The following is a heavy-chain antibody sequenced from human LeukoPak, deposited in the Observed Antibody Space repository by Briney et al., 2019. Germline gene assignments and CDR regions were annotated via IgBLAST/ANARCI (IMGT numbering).Heavy chain of an antibody. D-gene: IGHD3-22*01. V-gene: IGHV1-46*01. CDR1: GYTFTSYY. CDR3: ARFPGDSNGYSPFDY. J-gene: IGHJ4*02. CDR2: INPSGGST. Sequence: ASVKVSCKASGYTFTSYYMHWVRQAPGQGLEWMGIINPSGGSTSYAQKFQGRVTMTRDMSTSTVYMELSSLRSEDTAVYYCARFPGDSNGYSPFDYWGQGTLVTVSS.